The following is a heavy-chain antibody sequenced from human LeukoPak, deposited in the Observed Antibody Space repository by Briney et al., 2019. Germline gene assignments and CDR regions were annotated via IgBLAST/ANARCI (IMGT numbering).Heavy chain of an antibody. V-gene: IGHV3-48*03. CDR3: ARGGSGSYYESYYYYGMDV. CDR2: ISSSGSTI. Sequence: PGGSLRLSCAASVFTFSSYEMNCVHQAPGKGLDTVSYISSSGSTIYYADSVKGRFTISRDNAKKSLYLQMNSLRAEDTAVYYCARGGSGSYYESYYYYGMDVWGQGTTVTVSS. J-gene: IGHJ6*02. CDR1: VFTFSSYE. D-gene: IGHD3-10*01.